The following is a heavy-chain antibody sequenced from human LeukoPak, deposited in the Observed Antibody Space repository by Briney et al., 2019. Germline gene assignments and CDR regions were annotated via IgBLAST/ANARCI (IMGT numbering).Heavy chain of an antibody. Sequence: GGSLRLSCVASGFSFSSYAMHWVRQAPGKGLEWVAVISSDGSNKYYADSVKGRFTISRDNSRNTLYLQMNSLTADDTAVYYCARGYCSGDSCGFDFWGQGTLVTVS. CDR1: GFSFSSYA. CDR3: ARGYCSGDSCGFDF. CDR2: ISSDGSNK. V-gene: IGHV3-30-3*01. D-gene: IGHD2-15*01. J-gene: IGHJ4*02.